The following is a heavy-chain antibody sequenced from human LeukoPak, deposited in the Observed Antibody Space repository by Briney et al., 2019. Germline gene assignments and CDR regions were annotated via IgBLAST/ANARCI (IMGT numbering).Heavy chain of an antibody. CDR2: INHSGST. D-gene: IGHD2-2*02. Sequence: SETLSLTCAVYGGSFSGYYWSWIRQPPGKGLEWIGEINHSGSTNYNPSPKSRVTISVDTSKNQFSLKLSSVTAADTAVYYCAIGYCSSTSCYTGSFDYWGQGTLVTVSS. J-gene: IGHJ4*02. CDR3: AIGYCSSTSCYTGSFDY. CDR1: GGSFSGYY. V-gene: IGHV4-34*01.